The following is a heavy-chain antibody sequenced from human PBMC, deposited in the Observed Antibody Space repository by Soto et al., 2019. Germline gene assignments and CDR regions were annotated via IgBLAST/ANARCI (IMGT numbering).Heavy chain of an antibody. Sequence: QITLKESGPTLVRPTQTLTLTCAFSGFSLSTSGVGVGWIRQPPGKALEWLAVIYWDDSNHYSPSLRSRLTITKDTSKNQVVLKMPNIDHLDTGTYYCAHKGPEDWPLDYWGQGTLVTVSS. J-gene: IGHJ4*02. CDR3: AHKGPEDWPLDY. CDR2: IYWDDSN. CDR1: GFSLSTSGVG. V-gene: IGHV2-5*02. D-gene: IGHD3-9*01.